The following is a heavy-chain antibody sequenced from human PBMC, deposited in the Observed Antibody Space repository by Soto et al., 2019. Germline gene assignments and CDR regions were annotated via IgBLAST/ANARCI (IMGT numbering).Heavy chain of an antibody. D-gene: IGHD2-2*01. J-gene: IGHJ5*02. CDR2: ISGSGGST. Sequence: EVRLLESGGGLVQPGGSLRLSCAASGFTFSSYAMSWVRQAPGKGLEWVSAISGSGGSTYYADSVKGRFTISRDNSKNTLYLQMNSLRAEDTAVYYCAKDGGLGYCISTSCYVDPWGQGTLVTVSS. CDR1: GFTFSSYA. V-gene: IGHV3-23*01. CDR3: AKDGGLGYCISTSCYVDP.